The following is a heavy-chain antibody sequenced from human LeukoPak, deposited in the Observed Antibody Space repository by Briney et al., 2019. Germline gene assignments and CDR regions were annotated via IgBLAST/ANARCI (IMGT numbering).Heavy chain of an antibody. V-gene: IGHV1-46*01. CDR3: ARARPDSSGWYQRPFDY. CDR1: GYSFTSYF. D-gene: IGHD6-19*01. J-gene: IGHJ4*02. Sequence: ASVKVSCKASGYSFTSYFMHWVRQAPGQGLEWMGIINPSAGGIDYAQKFQGRITMTRDTSTSTVYMELRSPRSEDTAVYYCARARPDSSGWYQRPFDYWGQGTLVTVSS. CDR2: INPSAGGI.